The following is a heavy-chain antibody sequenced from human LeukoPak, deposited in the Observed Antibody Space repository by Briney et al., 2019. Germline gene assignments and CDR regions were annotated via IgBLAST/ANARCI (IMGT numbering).Heavy chain of an antibody. Sequence: LVKVSCKASGGTFSSYAISWVRQAPGQGLEWMGRIIPIFGTANYAQKFQGRVTITTDESTSTAYMELSSLRSEDTAVYYCARSPGTEYYYYYMDVWGKGTTVTVSS. CDR3: ARSPGTEYYYYYMDV. J-gene: IGHJ6*03. CDR2: IIPIFGTA. CDR1: GGTFSSYA. V-gene: IGHV1-69*05.